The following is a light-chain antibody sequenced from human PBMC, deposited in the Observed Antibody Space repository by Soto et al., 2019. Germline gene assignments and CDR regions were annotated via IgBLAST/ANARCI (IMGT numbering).Light chain of an antibody. CDR3: GSWDSSLSAYV. CDR2: DDN. J-gene: IGLJ1*01. Sequence: QAVLTQPPSVSAAPGQKVTISCSGSSSNIGGNSVSWYQQLPGTAPKLLIYDDNKRPSGIPDRFSGSKSGTSATLGITGFQTGDEADYYCGSWDSSLSAYVFGTGTKAPS. V-gene: IGLV1-51*01. CDR1: SSNIGGNS.